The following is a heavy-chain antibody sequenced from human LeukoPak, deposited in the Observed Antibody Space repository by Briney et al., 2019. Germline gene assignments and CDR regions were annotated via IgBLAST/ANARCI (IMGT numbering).Heavy chain of an antibody. J-gene: IGHJ5*02. CDR3: ARDHCSSTSCLRVNWFDP. CDR2: IYTSGST. CDR1: GGSISSYY. V-gene: IGHV4-4*07. D-gene: IGHD2-2*01. Sequence: SETLSLTCTVSGGSISSYYWSWIRQPAGKGLEWIGRIYTSGSTNYNPSLKSRVTISADTSKNQFSLKLSSVTAADTAVYYCARDHCSSTSCLRVNWFDPWGQGTLVTVSS.